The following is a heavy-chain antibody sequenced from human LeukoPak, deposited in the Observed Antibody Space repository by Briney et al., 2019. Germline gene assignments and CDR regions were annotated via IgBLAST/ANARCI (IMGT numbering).Heavy chain of an antibody. D-gene: IGHD3-10*01. J-gene: IGHJ4*02. CDR2: ISSSSSTI. CDR3: ARQAYGSGNYFFGY. V-gene: IGHV3-48*01. CDR1: GFTFSSYN. Sequence: PRGCLRLSCAASGFTFSSYNMIWVRQAPGKGLEWVSYISSSSSTIYYADSVKGRFTISRDNAKNSLYLQMNSLRAEDTAVYYCARQAYGSGNYFFGYWGQGTLVTVSS.